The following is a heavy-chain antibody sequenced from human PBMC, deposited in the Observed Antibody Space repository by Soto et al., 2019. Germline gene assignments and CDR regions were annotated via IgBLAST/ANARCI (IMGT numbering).Heavy chain of an antibody. Sequence: SETLSLTCAVYGGSFSGYYWSWIRQPPGKGLEWIGEINHSGSTNYNPSLKSRVTISVDTSKNQFSLKLSSVTAADTAVYYCARLYCRSTSCYADLTGWCDPWGEGTLGTVSS. CDR2: INHSGST. V-gene: IGHV4-34*01. D-gene: IGHD2-2*01. CDR3: ARLYCRSTSCYADLTGWCDP. J-gene: IGHJ5*02. CDR1: GGSFSGYY.